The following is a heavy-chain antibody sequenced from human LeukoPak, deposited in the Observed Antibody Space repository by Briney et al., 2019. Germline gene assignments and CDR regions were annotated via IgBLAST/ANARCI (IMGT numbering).Heavy chain of an antibody. J-gene: IGHJ5*01. V-gene: IGHV3-21*01. CDR1: GFALKSYS. CDR3: ARVAVSGPTGWFDS. Sequence: GGSLRLSCAGSGFALKSYSLTWVRQAPGKGLEWVSSISSTSAYIHYADSVKGRFTISRDNVDNVMYLEMNSLGAEDTATYYCARVAVSGPTGWFDSWGQGTLVIVSS. D-gene: IGHD2-8*02. CDR2: ISSTSAYI.